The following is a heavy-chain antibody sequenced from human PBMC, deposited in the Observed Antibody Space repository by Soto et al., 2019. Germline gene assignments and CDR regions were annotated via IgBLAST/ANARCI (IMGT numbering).Heavy chain of an antibody. CDR1: GGSISSYY. D-gene: IGHD3-9*01. J-gene: IGHJ4*02. CDR3: ARGTSDILTGYPRYFDY. V-gene: IGHV4-59*01. Sequence: PSETLSLTCTVSGGSISSYYWSWIRQPPGKGLEWIGYIYYSGSTNYNPSLKSRVTISVDTSKNQFSLKLSSVTAADTAVYYCARGTSDILTGYPRYFDYWGQGTLVTVS. CDR2: IYYSGST.